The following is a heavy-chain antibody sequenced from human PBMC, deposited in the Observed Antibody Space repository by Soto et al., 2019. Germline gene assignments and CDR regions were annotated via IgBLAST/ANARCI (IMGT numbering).Heavy chain of an antibody. D-gene: IGHD5-18*01. J-gene: IGHJ4*02. Sequence: PSETLSLTCTVSGGSISSYYWSWIRQPPGKGLEWIGYIYYSGSTNYNPSLKSRVTISVDTSKSQFSLKLSSVTAADTAVYYFAIRGSRYGYFDYWGQGILVTVSS. CDR1: GGSISSYY. CDR2: IYYSGST. V-gene: IGHV4-59*12. CDR3: AIRGSRYGYFDY.